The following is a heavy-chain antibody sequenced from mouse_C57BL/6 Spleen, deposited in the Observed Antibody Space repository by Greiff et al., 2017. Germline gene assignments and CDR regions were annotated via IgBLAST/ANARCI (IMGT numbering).Heavy chain of an antibody. J-gene: IGHJ1*03. CDR3: ARYMGNYRYFDV. V-gene: IGHV7-3*01. CDR2: IRNKANGYTT. D-gene: IGHD2-1*01. Sequence: EVKLVESGGGLVQPGGSLSLSCAASGFTFTDYYMSWVRQPPGKALEWLGFIRNKANGYTTEYSASVKGRFTISRDNSQSILYLQMNALRAEDSATYYCARYMGNYRYFDVWGTGTTVTVSS. CDR1: GFTFTDYY.